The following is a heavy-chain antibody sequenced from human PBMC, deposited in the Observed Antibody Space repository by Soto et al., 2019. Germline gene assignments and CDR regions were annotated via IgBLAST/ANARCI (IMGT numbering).Heavy chain of an antibody. J-gene: IGHJ5*02. D-gene: IGHD2-21*01. Sequence: QVQLQESGPGLVKPSQTLSLTCTVSGDSINSDGYFWSWIRQHPGKGLEWIGSIYHFGTTYYNPSLSSQLNMSKDSSKNQFSLNLNSVTAAYTAVYYCARLICASSICYFPAWFDPWGRGTLVTVSS. V-gene: IGHV4-31*01. CDR1: GDSINSDGYF. CDR3: ARLICASSICYFPAWFDP. CDR2: IYHFGTT.